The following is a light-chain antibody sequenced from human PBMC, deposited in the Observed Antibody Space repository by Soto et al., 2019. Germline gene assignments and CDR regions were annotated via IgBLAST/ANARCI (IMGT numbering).Light chain of an antibody. Sequence: DVQMTQSPSTLSGSVGDRVTITCRASQTISSWLAWYQQKPGKAPKLLIYKASTFKNGVPSRFSGSRSGTEFPLTISSLQPDDFATYYCQHYNSYSEAFGQGTNEELK. CDR2: KAS. V-gene: IGKV1-5*03. CDR3: QHYNSYSEA. J-gene: IGKJ1*01. CDR1: QTISSW.